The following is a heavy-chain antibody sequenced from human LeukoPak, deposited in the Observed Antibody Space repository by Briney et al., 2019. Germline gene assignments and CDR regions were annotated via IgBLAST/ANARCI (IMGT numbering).Heavy chain of an antibody. CDR3: ARNFGPYSSTWYSEDY. Sequence: GGSLRLSCAASGFTFSSHWMSWVRQAPGKGLEWVAVISYDGNNKYYADSVKGRFTISRDKSKNTLYLQMNSLRAEDTAVYYCARNFGPYSSTWYSEDYWGQGTLVSVSS. D-gene: IGHD6-13*01. V-gene: IGHV3-30*03. CDR1: GFTFSSHW. J-gene: IGHJ4*02. CDR2: ISYDGNNK.